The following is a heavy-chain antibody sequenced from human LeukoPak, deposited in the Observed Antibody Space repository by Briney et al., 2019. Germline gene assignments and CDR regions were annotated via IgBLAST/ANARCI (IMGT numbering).Heavy chain of an antibody. Sequence: GGSLRLSCAASGFTFRSYGMHWVRQAPGKGLEWVAFIRYDGSNKYYADSVKGRFTISRDTPKNTLYLEMNNLRDEDTAVYYCAISTYDYWGQGTLVTVSS. CDR2: IRYDGSNK. V-gene: IGHV3-30*02. CDR1: GFTFRSYG. D-gene: IGHD2-2*01. J-gene: IGHJ4*02. CDR3: AISTYDY.